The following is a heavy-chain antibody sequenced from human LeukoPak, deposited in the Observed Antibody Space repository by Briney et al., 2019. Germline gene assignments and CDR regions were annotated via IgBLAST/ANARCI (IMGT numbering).Heavy chain of an antibody. Sequence: SQTLSLTCSVSGGSISSSTYYWTWIRQPAGKGLEWIGRIHTSGSTNYNPSLKSRVTISVDKSKNQFSLKLSSVTAADTAVYYCAREKSCGDYEASSYDYYYMDVWGKGTTVTVSS. J-gene: IGHJ6*03. CDR3: AREKSCGDYEASSYDYYYMDV. CDR2: IHTSGST. D-gene: IGHD4-17*01. V-gene: IGHV4-61*02. CDR1: GGSISSSTYY.